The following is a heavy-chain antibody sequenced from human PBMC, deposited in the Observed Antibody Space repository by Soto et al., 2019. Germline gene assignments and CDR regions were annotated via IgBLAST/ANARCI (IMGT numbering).Heavy chain of an antibody. CDR1: GRTFSSYT. CDR2: IIPILGIA. CDR3: ARDLRGGDSSGWSDY. J-gene: IGHJ4*02. D-gene: IGHD6-19*01. Sequence: SVKVSCKASGRTFSSYTISWVRQAPGQGLEWMGRIIPILGIANYAQKFQGRVTITADKSTSTAYMEPSSLRSEDRAVYYCARDLRGGDSSGWSDYWGQGTLVTVSS. V-gene: IGHV1-69*04.